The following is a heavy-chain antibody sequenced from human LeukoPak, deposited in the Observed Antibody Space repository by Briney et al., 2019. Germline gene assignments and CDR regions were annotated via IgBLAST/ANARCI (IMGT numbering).Heavy chain of an antibody. D-gene: IGHD4-23*01. V-gene: IGHV3-74*01. CDR2: INTDGSST. J-gene: IGHJ4*02. Sequence: GGSLRLSCAASGFTFSGYWMHWVRQARGKGLVWVSRINTDGSSTTYADSVKGRFTISRDNAKNTLYLQMNSLRAEDTAVYYCARDPVLDDYGGNSPYWGQGTLVTVSS. CDR3: ARDPVLDDYGGNSPY. CDR1: GFTFSGYW.